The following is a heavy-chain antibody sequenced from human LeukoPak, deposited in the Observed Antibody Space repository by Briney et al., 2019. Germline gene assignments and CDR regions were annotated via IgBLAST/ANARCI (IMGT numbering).Heavy chain of an antibody. Sequence: GGSLRLSCAASGFTFSSYSMNWVRQAPGKGLEWVSSISSSSSYIYYADSVKGRFTISRDNAKSSLYLQMNSLRAEDTAVYYCARAQGSSSGQYYYYYYGMDVWGQGTTVTVSS. CDR1: GFTFSSYS. CDR3: ARAQGSSSGQYYYYYYGMDV. V-gene: IGHV3-21*01. CDR2: ISSSSSYI. D-gene: IGHD6-13*01. J-gene: IGHJ6*02.